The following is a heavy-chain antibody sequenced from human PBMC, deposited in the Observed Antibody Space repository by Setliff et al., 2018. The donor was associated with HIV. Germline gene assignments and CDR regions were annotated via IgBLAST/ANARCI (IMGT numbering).Heavy chain of an antibody. CDR3: ATSGFYDILTGPTPGVFDI. V-gene: IGHV1-24*01. Sequence: GASVKVSCKTSGGTPRGYAISWVRQAPGEGLEWMGGFDPEDDETVYAEKFQGRVTMTEDTSTDTAYMALSSLRSEDTAMYYCATSGFYDILTGPTPGVFDIWGQGTMVTVSS. D-gene: IGHD3-9*01. CDR1: GGTPRGYA. CDR2: FDPEDDET. J-gene: IGHJ3*02.